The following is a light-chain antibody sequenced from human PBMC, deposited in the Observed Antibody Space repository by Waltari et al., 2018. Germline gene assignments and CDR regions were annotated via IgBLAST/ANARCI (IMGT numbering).Light chain of an antibody. CDR2: TDS. Sequence: SYELTQPPPAAVSPGQTASITCSGDALSKQFGYWYQQKSGRAPALMIYTDSGRPAGIPERFSGSSSGTTVTLTISAVQPEDEADYYCQSAHSNGSDVVFGGGTKLTVL. J-gene: IGLJ2*01. CDR1: ALSKQF. CDR3: QSAHSNGSDVV. V-gene: IGLV3-25*03.